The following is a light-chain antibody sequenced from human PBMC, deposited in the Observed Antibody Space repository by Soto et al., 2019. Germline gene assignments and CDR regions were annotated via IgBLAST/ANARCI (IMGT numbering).Light chain of an antibody. Sequence: DIQMTQSPSTLSASVGDTVTITCRASQSIRSWLAWYRQKPGKAPRLLMYQASTLESGVPSRFSGSGSGTELTLTISRLQPDDFATYYCQQYSSYPYTFGQGTKVDIK. V-gene: IGKV1-5*03. CDR1: QSIRSW. J-gene: IGKJ2*01. CDR3: QQYSSYPYT. CDR2: QAS.